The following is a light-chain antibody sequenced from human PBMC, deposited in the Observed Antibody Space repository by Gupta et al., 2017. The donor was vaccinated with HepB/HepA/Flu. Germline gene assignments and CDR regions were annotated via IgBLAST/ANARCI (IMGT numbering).Light chain of an antibody. Sequence: SALTQPRSVSGSPGQSVTISCTGTSSDVGAYNYVSWYQQHPGKAPKLMIYDVTKRPSGVPDRFSGSKSGNTASLTISGLQAEDEADYYCCSYTNRYTWVFGGGTKLTVL. CDR2: DVT. J-gene: IGLJ3*02. V-gene: IGLV2-11*01. CDR1: SSDVGAYNY. CDR3: CSYTNRYTWV.